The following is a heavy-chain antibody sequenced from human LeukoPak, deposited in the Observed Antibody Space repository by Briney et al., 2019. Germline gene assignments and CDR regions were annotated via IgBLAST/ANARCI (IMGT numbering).Heavy chain of an antibody. CDR1: GFTFSDSY. CDR2: ISTGGSTI. V-gene: IGHV3-11*01. J-gene: IGHJ4*02. CDR3: ARGNLFPAY. Sequence: GGSLRLSCAASGFTFSDSYMSWIRQAPGKGLEWVSYISTGGSTIYYADSVKGRFTISRDNAKNSLYLQMISLRAEATAVYYCARGNLFPAYWGQGTLVTVSS.